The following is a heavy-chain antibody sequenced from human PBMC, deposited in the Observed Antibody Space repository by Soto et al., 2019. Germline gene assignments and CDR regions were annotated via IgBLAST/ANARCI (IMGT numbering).Heavy chain of an antibody. CDR3: ARDPAGYYYFDY. J-gene: IGHJ4*02. D-gene: IGHD5-18*01. V-gene: IGHV6-1*01. Sequence: SQTLSLTCVISGDSVSSNSAAWNWIRQSPSRGLEWLGRTYYRSRWYNDYAVSVRSRITVNADTSKNQFSLHLNSVTPEDTAVYYCARDPAGYYYFDYWGQGTLVTVSS. CDR2: TYYRSRWYN. CDR1: GDSVSSNSAA.